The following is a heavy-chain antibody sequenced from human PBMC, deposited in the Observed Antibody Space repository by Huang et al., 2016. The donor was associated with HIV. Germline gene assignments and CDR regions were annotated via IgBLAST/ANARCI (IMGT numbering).Heavy chain of an antibody. J-gene: IGHJ4*02. CDR2: INSDGSSS. CDR1: GFTCSSYG. CDR3: VRDPRIQSWLNYFDY. Sequence: EVQLVESGGGLVQPGGSLRLSCAASGFTCSSYGMHWVRQAPGKGVVWGSRINSDGSSSGYADSVKGRFTISRDNAKNTLYLQMNSLRAEDTAVYYCVRDPRIQSWLNYFDYWGQGTLVSVSS. V-gene: IGHV3-74*01. D-gene: IGHD3-22*01.